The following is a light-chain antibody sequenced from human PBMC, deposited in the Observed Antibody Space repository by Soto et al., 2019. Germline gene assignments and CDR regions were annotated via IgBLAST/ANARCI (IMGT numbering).Light chain of an antibody. CDR2: GAS. CDR3: QQRSNWPPT. CDR1: QSISRY. V-gene: IGKV3-11*01. Sequence: IVLTQSPGTLSLSPGERTTLSCRASQSISRYLAWYQQKPGQGPRLLIYGASTRATGIPDRFSGSGSGTDFTLTISSLEPEDFAVYYCQQRSNWPPTFGQGTRWIS. J-gene: IGKJ1*01.